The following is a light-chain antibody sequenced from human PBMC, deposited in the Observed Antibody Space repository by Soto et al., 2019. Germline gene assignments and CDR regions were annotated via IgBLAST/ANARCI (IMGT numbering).Light chain of an antibody. CDR2: EVN. V-gene: IGLV2-8*01. CDR3: SSYAGSSNV. CDR1: SSDVGGYNY. J-gene: IGLJ1*01. Sequence: HSVLPQPPSASGSPGQSVASSCTGTSSDVGGYNYVSWYQQHPGKAPKLMIYEVNKRPSGVPDRFSGSKSGNTASLTVSGLQAEDEADYYCSSYAGSSNVFGTGTKVTVL.